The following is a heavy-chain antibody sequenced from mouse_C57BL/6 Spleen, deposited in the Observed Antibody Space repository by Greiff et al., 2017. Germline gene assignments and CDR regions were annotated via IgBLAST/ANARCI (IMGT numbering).Heavy chain of an antibody. CDR3: ARGGNYVHY. Sequence: VKLMESGPELVKPGASVKISCKASGYAFSSSWMNWVKQRPGKGLEWIGRIYPGDGDTNYNGKFKGKATLTADKSSSTAYMQLSSLTSEDSAVYFCARGGNYVHYWGQGTTLTVSS. CDR2: IYPGDGDT. J-gene: IGHJ2*01. CDR1: GYAFSSSW. V-gene: IGHV1-82*01. D-gene: IGHD2-1*01.